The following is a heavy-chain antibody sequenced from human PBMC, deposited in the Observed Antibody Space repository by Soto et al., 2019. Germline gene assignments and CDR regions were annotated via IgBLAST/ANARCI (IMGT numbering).Heavy chain of an antibody. CDR2: ITGSGSST. J-gene: IGHJ4*02. CDR3: AKESSNYPYFDY. Sequence: EVQLLESGGGLVQPGGSLRLSCAASGFTFRRYDMNWVRKAPGKGLEWVSFITGSGSSTYNAESVKGRFTISRDNSRNTLYLQMNSLRAEDTAVYYCAKESSNYPYFDYWGQGTLVTVSS. D-gene: IGHD3-3*01. CDR1: GFTFRRYD. V-gene: IGHV3-23*01.